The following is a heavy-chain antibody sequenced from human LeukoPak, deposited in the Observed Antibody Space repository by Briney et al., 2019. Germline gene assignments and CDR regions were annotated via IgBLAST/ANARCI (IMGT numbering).Heavy chain of an antibody. D-gene: IGHD6-13*01. J-gene: IGHJ6*01. Sequence: PSETLSLTCTVSGGSISSSSYYWGWIRQPPGKGLEWIGSIYYSGSTYYNPSLKSRVTISVDTSKNQFSLKLSSVTAADTAVYYCARGLPSSSFWSYYYYGMDVWGQGTTVTVSS. CDR1: GGSISSSSYY. CDR3: ARGLPSSSFWSYYYYGMDV. CDR2: IYYSGST. V-gene: IGHV4-39*07.